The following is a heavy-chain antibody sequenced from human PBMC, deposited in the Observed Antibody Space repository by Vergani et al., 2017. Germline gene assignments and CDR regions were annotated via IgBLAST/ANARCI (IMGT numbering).Heavy chain of an antibody. CDR2: ISSSSSYI. V-gene: IGHV3-21*01. CDR3: ARSTYDSSGYGAFDI. Sequence: VQLVESGGGLVKPGGSLRLSCAASGFTFSSYSMNWVRQAPGKGLEWVSSISSSSSYIYYADSVKGRFTISRDNAKNSLYLLMNSLRAEDTAVYYCARSTYDSSGYGAFDIWGQGRMVTVSS. J-gene: IGHJ3*02. D-gene: IGHD3-22*01. CDR1: GFTFSSYS.